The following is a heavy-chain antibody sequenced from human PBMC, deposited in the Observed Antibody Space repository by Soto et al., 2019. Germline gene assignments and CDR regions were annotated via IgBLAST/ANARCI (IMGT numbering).Heavy chain of an antibody. V-gene: IGHV3-33*01. CDR1: GFTFSHYG. CDR2: IQSDASKK. D-gene: IGHD2-2*01. CDR3: ARDDCGRPSCLAC. Sequence: QVQLVESGGGVVQPGRSLRLSCAASGFTFSHYGMHWVRQAPGKGLEWVAAIQSDASKKYYADYVKGRFAISRDSSTDTVYLQMNTLRAEDTALYYCARDDCGRPSCLACWGQGTLVTVSS. J-gene: IGHJ4*02.